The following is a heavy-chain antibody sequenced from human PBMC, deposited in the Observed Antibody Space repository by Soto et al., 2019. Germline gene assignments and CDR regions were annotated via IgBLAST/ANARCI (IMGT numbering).Heavy chain of an antibody. CDR1: GFSFSSYA. Sequence: EVQLLESGGGLVQPGGSLRLSCAASGFSFSSYAMSWVRQAPGKGLEWVSGISGSGGSTYYADSVQGRFTISRDQSKNTLYLQIHRLRAEYTAVYYCAKEAVAGPYYYYYGMDFLGQGTTVTVSS. J-gene: IGHJ6*02. CDR3: AKEAVAGPYYYYYGMDF. D-gene: IGHD6-19*01. CDR2: ISGSGGST. V-gene: IGHV3-23*01.